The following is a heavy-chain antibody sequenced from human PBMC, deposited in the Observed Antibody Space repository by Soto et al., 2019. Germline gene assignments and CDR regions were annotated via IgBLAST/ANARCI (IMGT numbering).Heavy chain of an antibody. CDR1: GFPFDDYA. CDR2: INWNSGSI. CDR3: VKDESINWYSGHFRH. Sequence: EVQLVESGGGLVQPGRSLRLSCAASGFPFDDYAMHWVRQVPGKGLEWVSGINWNSGSIGYADSVKGRFAISRDNAKNSLHLQMNSLRAEDTAFYYCVKDESINWYSGHFRHWGQCTLVTVSS. V-gene: IGHV3-9*01. J-gene: IGHJ1*01. D-gene: IGHD6-13*01.